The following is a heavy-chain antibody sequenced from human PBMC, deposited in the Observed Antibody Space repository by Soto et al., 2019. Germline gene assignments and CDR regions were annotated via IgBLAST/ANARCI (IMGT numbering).Heavy chain of an antibody. D-gene: IGHD3-22*01. V-gene: IGHV5-10-1*01. Sequence: GESLKISCKGSGYSFAGYWITWVRQKPGKGLEWMGRIDPSDSQTYYSPSFRGHVTISVTKSITTVFLQWSSLRASDTAMYYCERKIYDYDTRPTFQYYFDSWGQGTPVTVSS. CDR2: IDPSDSQT. J-gene: IGHJ4*02. CDR1: GYSFAGYW. CDR3: ERKIYDYDTRPTFQYYFDS.